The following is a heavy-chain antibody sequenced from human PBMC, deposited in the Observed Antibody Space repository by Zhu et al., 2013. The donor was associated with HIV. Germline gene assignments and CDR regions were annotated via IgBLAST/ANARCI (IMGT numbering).Heavy chain of an antibody. D-gene: IGHD2-15*01. CDR1: GYSFSGYF. CDR3: ARECSGGGCYDGGTFDS. Sequence: QVQLVQSGAEVKKPGASVKVSCTASGYSFSGYFMHWVRQAPGQGLEWMGWINPNSGDTNFAQKFQHRVTMTRDTSVSTAYMDLSRLTSDDTAVYYCARECSGGGCYDGGTFDSWGQGTLVTVSS. J-gene: IGHJ4*02. CDR2: INPNSGDT. V-gene: IGHV1-2*02.